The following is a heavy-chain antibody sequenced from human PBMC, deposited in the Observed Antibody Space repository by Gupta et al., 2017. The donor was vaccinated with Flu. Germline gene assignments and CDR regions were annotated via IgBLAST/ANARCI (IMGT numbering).Heavy chain of an antibody. CDR3: ARGGASRFDQ. J-gene: IGHJ4*02. CDR2: MKEDGSQE. Sequence: EVQLVESGGGLVPSGGSLRLSCAASGFSFSCLTMSWVRQAPGKGLEWVAKMKEDGSQEHYVDSVKGRFTVSRDNAKNSLYLQMNSLTAEDTAVYYCARGGASRFDQWGQGTLVIVSS. V-gene: IGHV3-7*04. CDR1: GFSFSCLT. D-gene: IGHD2-15*01.